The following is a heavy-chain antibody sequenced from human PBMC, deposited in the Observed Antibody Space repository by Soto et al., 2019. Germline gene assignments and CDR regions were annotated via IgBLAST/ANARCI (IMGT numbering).Heavy chain of an antibody. J-gene: IGHJ4*02. CDR3: ARDRQGDDSSGYYPYYFDY. D-gene: IGHD3-22*01. CDR1: GFTVSSNY. V-gene: IGHV3-66*01. CDR2: IYSGGST. Sequence: PGGSLRLSCAASGFTVSSNYMSWVRQAPGKGLEWVSVIYSGGSTYYADSVKGRFTISRDNSKNTLYLQMNSLRAEDTAVYYCARDRQGDDSSGYYPYYFDYWGQGTLVTVSS.